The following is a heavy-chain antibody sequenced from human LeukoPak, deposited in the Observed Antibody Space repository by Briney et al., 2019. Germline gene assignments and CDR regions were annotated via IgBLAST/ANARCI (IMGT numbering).Heavy chain of an antibody. Sequence: GGSLRLSCAASGFTVSSNYMSWVRQAPGKGLEWVSVIYSGGSTYYADSVKGRFTISRDNSKNTLYLQMNSLRAEDTAVYYCARDYDDGYAQLDYWGQGTLVTVSS. CDR2: IYSGGST. D-gene: IGHD5-24*01. J-gene: IGHJ4*02. CDR1: GFTVSSNY. V-gene: IGHV3-66*01. CDR3: ARDYDDGYAQLDY.